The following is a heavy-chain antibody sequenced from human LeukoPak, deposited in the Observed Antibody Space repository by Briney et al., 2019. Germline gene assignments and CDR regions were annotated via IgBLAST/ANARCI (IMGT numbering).Heavy chain of an antibody. CDR2: IYSGGST. CDR1: GFTVSSNY. J-gene: IGHJ4*02. D-gene: IGHD7-27*01. Sequence: GGPLRLSCAASGFTVSSNYMIGPPEAPGKAREGLTFIYSGGSTYYADSVKGRFTISRDNSKNTLYLQMNSLRAEDTAVYYCASYGNGGFDYWGQGTLVTVSS. V-gene: IGHV3-53*01. CDR3: ASYGNGGFDY.